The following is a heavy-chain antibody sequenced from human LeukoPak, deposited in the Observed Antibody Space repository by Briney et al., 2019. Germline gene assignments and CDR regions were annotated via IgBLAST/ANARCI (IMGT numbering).Heavy chain of an antibody. V-gene: IGHV3-74*01. CDR2: IPSDGPIT. CDR3: ARDRWGERAFDT. CDR1: GFVFDNFW. Sequence: PGGSLRLSCAASGFVFDNFWMHWVRQVPGKRPEWLAHIPSDGPITNYADSVTGRFSISRDNARNTVSLQMNNLRADDTAVYFCARDRWGERAFDTWGQGTMVTVSS. J-gene: IGHJ3*02. D-gene: IGHD7-27*01.